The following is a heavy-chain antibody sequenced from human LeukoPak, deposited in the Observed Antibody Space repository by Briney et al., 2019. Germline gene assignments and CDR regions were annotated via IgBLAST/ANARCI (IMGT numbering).Heavy chain of an antibody. D-gene: IGHD3-22*01. CDR1: GFTFSSYG. CDR2: IWYDGSNK. J-gene: IGHJ3*02. CDR3: ARDPNLYYYDSSGPRNAFDI. V-gene: IGHV3-33*01. Sequence: AGGSLRLSCAASGFTFSSYGMHWVRQAPGKGLEWVAVIWYDGSNKYYADSVKGRFTISRDNSKNTLYLQMNSLRAEDTAVYYCARDPNLYYYDSSGPRNAFDIWGQGTMVTVSS.